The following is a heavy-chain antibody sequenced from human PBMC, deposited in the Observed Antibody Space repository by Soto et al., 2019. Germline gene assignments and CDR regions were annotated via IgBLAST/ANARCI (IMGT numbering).Heavy chain of an antibody. Sequence: QITLKEAGPTLVKPTQTLTLTCTFSGFSLSTSGVAVGWIRQPPGKALGWLTLIYWDDDKSYSPSLKSRLTFTTDTSKQQLVHTVPNMDPVDRATHCCAHPLDYCGRWYFALWGRGNLVTVSS. V-gene: IGHV2-5*02. CDR3: AHPLDYCGRWYFAL. CDR1: GFSLSTSGVA. D-gene: IGHD4-17*01. J-gene: IGHJ2*01. CDR2: IYWDDDK.